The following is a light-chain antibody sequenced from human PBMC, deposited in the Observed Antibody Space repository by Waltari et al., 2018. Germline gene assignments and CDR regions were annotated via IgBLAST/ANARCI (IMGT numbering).Light chain of an antibody. CDR2: LAS. CDR3: QQYYSTPLT. V-gene: IGKV4-1*01. CDR1: QSVLYSSNNKND. J-gene: IGKJ1*01. Sequence: DIVMTQSPDSLAVSLGERATINCKSSQSVLYSSNNKNDLAWYQQKPGQPPKLLIYLASTRESGVPDRFSGSGSGTDFTLTISSLQAEDVAVYYCQQYYSTPLTFGQGTKVEIK.